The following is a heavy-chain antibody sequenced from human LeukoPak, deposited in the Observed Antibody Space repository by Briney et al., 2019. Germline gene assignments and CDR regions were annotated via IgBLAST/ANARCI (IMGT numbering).Heavy chain of an antibody. CDR3: AREILGGIGLGKWGAFDI. J-gene: IGHJ3*02. Sequence: GGSLRLSCAASGFTFSSYAMHWVRQAPGKGLEWVAVISYDGSNKYYADSVKGRFTISRDNAKNSLYLQMNSLRAEDTAVYYCAREILGGIGLGKWGAFDIWGQGTMVTVSS. V-gene: IGHV3-30*07. D-gene: IGHD4-23*01. CDR2: ISYDGSNK. CDR1: GFTFSSYA.